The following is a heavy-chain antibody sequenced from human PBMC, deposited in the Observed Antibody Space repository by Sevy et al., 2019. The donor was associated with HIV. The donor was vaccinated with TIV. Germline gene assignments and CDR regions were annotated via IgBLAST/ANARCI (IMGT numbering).Heavy chain of an antibody. CDR1: GYSISSGYY. D-gene: IGHD1-26*01. V-gene: IGHV4-38-2*01. CDR3: ARHYLVGATSGPRGRDQPNWFDP. J-gene: IGHJ5*02. CDR2: IYHSGST. Sequence: SETLSLTCAVSGYSISSGYYWGWIRQPPGKGLEWIGSIYHSGSTYYNPSLKSRVTISVDTSKNQFSLKLSSVTAADTAVYYCARHYLVGATSGPRGRDQPNWFDPWGQGTLVTVSS.